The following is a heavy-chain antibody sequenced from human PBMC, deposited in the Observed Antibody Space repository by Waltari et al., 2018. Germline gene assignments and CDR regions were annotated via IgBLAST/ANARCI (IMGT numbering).Heavy chain of an antibody. V-gene: IGHV4-59*11. D-gene: IGHD6-13*01. CDR2: IYYSGST. CDR3: ARGGGSSWTNWCDP. J-gene: IGHJ5*02. Sequence: QVQLQESGPGLVKPSETLSLTCTVSGGSISSHYWSWIRQPPGKGLEWIGYIYYSGSTNYNPSLKGRVTISVDTSKNQVSLKLGSVTAADTAVYYCARGGGSSWTNWCDPWGQGTLVTVSS. CDR1: GGSISSHY.